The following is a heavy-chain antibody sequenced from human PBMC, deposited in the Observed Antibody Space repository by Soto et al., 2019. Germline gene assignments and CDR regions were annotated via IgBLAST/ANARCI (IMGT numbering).Heavy chain of an antibody. Sequence: EVQLVESGGGLVKPGGSLRLSCAASGFTFSSYSMNWVRQAPGKGLEWVSSISSSSSYIYYADPVKGRFTISRDNAKNSLYLQMNSLRAEDTAVYYCARDKGVDAFDIWGQGTMVTVSS. CDR1: GFTFSSYS. CDR2: ISSSSSYI. V-gene: IGHV3-21*01. D-gene: IGHD2-8*01. J-gene: IGHJ3*02. CDR3: ARDKGVDAFDI.